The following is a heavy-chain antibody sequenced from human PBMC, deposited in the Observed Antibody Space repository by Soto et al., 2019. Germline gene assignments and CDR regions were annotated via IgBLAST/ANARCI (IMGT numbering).Heavy chain of an antibody. V-gene: IGHV4-31*03. J-gene: IGHJ4*02. CDR2: IYYSGST. Sequence: LSLTCTVSGGSLSSGGYYWSWIRQHPGKGLEWIGYIYYSGSTYYNPSLKSRVTISVDTSKNQFSLKLSSVTAADTAVYYCASTPHIDSSGSQGGFDYWGQGTLVTVSS. CDR3: ASTPHIDSSGSQGGFDY. D-gene: IGHD3-22*01. CDR1: GGSLSSGGYY.